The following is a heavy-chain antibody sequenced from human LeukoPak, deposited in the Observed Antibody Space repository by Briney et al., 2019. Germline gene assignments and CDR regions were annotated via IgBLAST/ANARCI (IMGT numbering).Heavy chain of an antibody. D-gene: IGHD2/OR15-2a*01. Sequence: SETLSLTCTVSGGSITGYYWSWIRQPPGKGLEWIGYVFYSGSTNYNPSLKSRVTISLDTSKNRFSLNLSSVTAADTAVYYCARRSTSFNCAMDVWGQGTTVTVSS. CDR1: GGSITGYY. CDR2: VFYSGST. CDR3: ARRSTSFNCAMDV. V-gene: IGHV4-59*08. J-gene: IGHJ6*02.